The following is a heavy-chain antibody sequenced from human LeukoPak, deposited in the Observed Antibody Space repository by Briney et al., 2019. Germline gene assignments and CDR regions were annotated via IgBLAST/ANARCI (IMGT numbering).Heavy chain of an antibody. CDR1: GFTFSSYS. J-gene: IGHJ3*02. D-gene: IGHD3-10*01. Sequence: GGSLRLSCAASGFTFSSYSMNWVRQAPGKGLEWVSSISSSSSYIYYADPVKGRFTISRDNAKNSLYLQMNSLRAEDTAVYYCRGYGTVRGVIDAFDIWGQGTMVTVSS. V-gene: IGHV3-21*01. CDR2: ISSSSSYI. CDR3: RGYGTVRGVIDAFDI.